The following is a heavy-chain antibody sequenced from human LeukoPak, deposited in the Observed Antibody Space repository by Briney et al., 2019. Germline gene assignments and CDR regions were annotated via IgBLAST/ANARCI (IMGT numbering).Heavy chain of an antibody. Sequence: SETLSLTCTVSGGSISSSSYYWGWVRQPPGKGLERIGSIYYSGSTYYHPSLKSRVTISVDTSKNQFSLKLSSVTAADTAVYYCPSPRNPYYDILTGYYTWFDPWGQGTLVTVSS. CDR3: PSPRNPYYDILTGYYTWFDP. CDR2: IYYSGST. V-gene: IGHV4-39*01. CDR1: GGSISSSSYY. D-gene: IGHD3-9*01. J-gene: IGHJ5*02.